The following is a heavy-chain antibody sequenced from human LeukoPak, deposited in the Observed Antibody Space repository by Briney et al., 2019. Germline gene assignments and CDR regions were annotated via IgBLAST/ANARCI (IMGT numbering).Heavy chain of an antibody. CDR1: GGSFSGYY. V-gene: IGHV4-34*01. CDR3: ARGRSSSWYWY. D-gene: IGHD6-13*01. J-gene: IGHJ4*02. CDR2: INHSGST. Sequence: SETLSLTCAVYGGSFSGYYWSWIRQPPGKGPEWIGEINHSGSTNYNPSLKSRVTISDTSKNQFSLKLSSVTAADTAVYYCARGRSSSWYWYWGQGTLVTVSS.